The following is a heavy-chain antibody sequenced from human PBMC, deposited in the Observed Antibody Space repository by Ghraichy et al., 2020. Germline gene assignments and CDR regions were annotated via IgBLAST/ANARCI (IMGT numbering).Heavy chain of an antibody. Sequence: LSLTCAASGFTFNTYSMNWVRQAPGKGLEWVSHISVSSTTIYYADSVKGRFTISRDNAKNSLYLQMNSLRDEDTAVYYCARDRGQWLELGGSFDLWGQGTMVTVST. V-gene: IGHV3-48*02. J-gene: IGHJ3*01. CDR3: ARDRGQWLELGGSFDL. CDR1: GFTFNTYS. CDR2: ISVSSTTI. D-gene: IGHD5-12*01.